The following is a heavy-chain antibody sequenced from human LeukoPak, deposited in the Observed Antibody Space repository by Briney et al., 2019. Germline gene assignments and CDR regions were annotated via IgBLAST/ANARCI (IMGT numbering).Heavy chain of an antibody. D-gene: IGHD3-10*01. CDR1: GDSVSSYY. CDR2: IHYSGST. CDR3: ARLMVRGGTFYYFDF. Sequence: SETLSLTCTVSGDSVSSYYWSWIRQPPGKGLECIGCIHYSGSTIYSPSLRSRVTISVDTSKNQFSLRLSSVTAADTAVYYCARLMVRGGTFYYFDFWGQGTLVTVSS. V-gene: IGHV4-59*02. J-gene: IGHJ4*02.